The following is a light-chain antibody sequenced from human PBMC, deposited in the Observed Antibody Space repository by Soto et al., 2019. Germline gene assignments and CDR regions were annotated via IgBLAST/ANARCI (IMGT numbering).Light chain of an antibody. CDR2: DAS. J-gene: IGKJ4*01. V-gene: IGKV1-33*01. CDR1: RDIRKY. Sequence: DSQMTQSPSSLSSSVGDRVTITCQAIRDIRKYLNWYQQKPGKAPKLLIYDASNLETGVTSRFSGSGSGTDFTFTISSLQSEDIETYYCQQYHTLVSFGGGTKVEIK. CDR3: QQYHTLVS.